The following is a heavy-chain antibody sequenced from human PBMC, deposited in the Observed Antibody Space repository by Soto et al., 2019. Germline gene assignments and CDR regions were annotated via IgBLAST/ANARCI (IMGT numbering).Heavy chain of an antibody. D-gene: IGHD2-2*01. J-gene: IGHJ4*02. Sequence: EVQLVESGGGLIQPGGSLRLSCAVSGFTVSNNYMSWVRQAPGKGLEGVSVIYSGGYTAYGDSVKGRFTISRDNSKNTLTPQKKRRGPRRPAVFYSATQPGGGGYWGQGTLVTVSS. CDR1: GFTVSNNY. CDR2: IYSGGYT. CDR3: ATQPGGGGY. V-gene: IGHV3-53*01.